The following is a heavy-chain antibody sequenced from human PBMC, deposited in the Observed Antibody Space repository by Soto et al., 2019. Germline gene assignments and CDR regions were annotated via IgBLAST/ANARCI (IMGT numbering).Heavy chain of an antibody. V-gene: IGHV5-51*01. J-gene: IGHJ4*02. Sequence: GESLKISCKGSGYSFTSYWIGLARQMPGKGLEWMGIIYPGDSDTRYSPSFQGQVTISADKSISTAYLQWSSLKASDTAMYYCVRLSYYGSGSYYRPFDYWGQGTLVTVSS. CDR1: GYSFTSYW. CDR3: VRLSYYGSGSYYRPFDY. CDR2: IYPGDSDT. D-gene: IGHD3-10*01.